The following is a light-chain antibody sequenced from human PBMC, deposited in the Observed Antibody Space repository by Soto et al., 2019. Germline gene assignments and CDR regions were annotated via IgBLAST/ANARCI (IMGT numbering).Light chain of an antibody. Sequence: QPALTQPPSASGTPGQRVTISCSGSSSNIGGNTVNWYQQLPGTAPRLLIYNDSQRPSGVPDRFSASKSGTSASLAISGLQSEDEADYYCASWDASLSLLYVFGTGTKVPVL. J-gene: IGLJ1*01. V-gene: IGLV1-44*01. CDR3: ASWDASLSLLYV. CDR2: NDS. CDR1: SSNIGGNT.